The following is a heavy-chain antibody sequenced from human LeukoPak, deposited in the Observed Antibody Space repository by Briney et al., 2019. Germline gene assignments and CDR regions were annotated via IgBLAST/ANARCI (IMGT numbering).Heavy chain of an antibody. CDR3: ARVFAHSAEISGSYYDY. D-gene: IGHD1-26*01. CDR1: GSTFSTYA. V-gene: IGHV1-69*05. J-gene: IGHJ4*02. Sequence: SGKVSCKASGSTFSTYAINWVRQAPGQGLEWMGGIIPIFGTAKYAQKFQGRVTITTDESTSTAYMELSSLRSEDTAMYYCARVFAHSAEISGSYYDYWAQGTLVTVSS. CDR2: IIPIFGTA.